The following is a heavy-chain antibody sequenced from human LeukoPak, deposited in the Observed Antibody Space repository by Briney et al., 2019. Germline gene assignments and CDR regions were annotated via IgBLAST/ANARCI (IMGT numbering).Heavy chain of an antibody. Sequence: ASVKVSCKASGYTFTSYYMHWVRQAPGQGLEWMGIINPSGGSTSYAQKFQGRATMTTDTSTSTAYMEVRSLRSDDTAVYYCARDPTAYCSGGSCYSGALDYWGQGTLVTVSS. D-gene: IGHD2-15*01. J-gene: IGHJ4*02. V-gene: IGHV1-46*01. CDR3: ARDPTAYCSGGSCYSGALDY. CDR1: GYTFTSYY. CDR2: INPSGGST.